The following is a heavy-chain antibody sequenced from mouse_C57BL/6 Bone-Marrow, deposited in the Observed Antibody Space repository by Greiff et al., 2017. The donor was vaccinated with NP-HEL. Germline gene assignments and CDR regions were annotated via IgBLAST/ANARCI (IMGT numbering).Heavy chain of an antibody. D-gene: IGHD1-1*01. Sequence: EVKLQESGAELVRPGASVKLSCTASGFNIKDDYMHWVKQRPEQGLEWIGWIDPENGDTEYASKFRGKATITADTSSNTAYLQLSSLTSEDTAVYYCTTWTTVVATDYAMDYWGQGTSVTVSS. CDR2: IDPENGDT. V-gene: IGHV14-4*01. CDR3: TTWTTVVATDYAMDY. CDR1: GFNIKDDY. J-gene: IGHJ4*01.